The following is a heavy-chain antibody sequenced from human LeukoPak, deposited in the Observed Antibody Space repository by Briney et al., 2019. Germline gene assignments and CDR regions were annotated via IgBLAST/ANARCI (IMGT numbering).Heavy chain of an antibody. CDR2: IYSGGST. V-gene: IGHV3-66*01. Sequence: GGSLRLSCAASGFTVSSNYMSWVRQAPGKGLEWVSVIYSGGSTYYADSVKGRFTISRDNSKNTLYLQMNSLRAEDTGVYYCARDSRSVVVPAAIRANFDYWGQGTLVTVSS. J-gene: IGHJ4*02. CDR1: GFTVSSNY. CDR3: ARDSRSVVVPAAIRANFDY. D-gene: IGHD2-2*01.